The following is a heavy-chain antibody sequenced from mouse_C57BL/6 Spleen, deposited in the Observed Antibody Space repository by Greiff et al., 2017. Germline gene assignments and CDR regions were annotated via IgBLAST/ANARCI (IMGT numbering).Heavy chain of an antibody. D-gene: IGHD1-1*01. Sequence: EVKVVESGEGLVKPGGSLKLSCAASGFTFSSYAMSWVRQTPEKRLEWVAYISSGGDYIYSADTVKGRFTISRDNARNNLYLQMISLKSEDTAMYYCSRDGYYGSSSYFDYWGQGTTLTVSS. CDR2: ISSGGDYI. CDR1: GFTFSSYA. J-gene: IGHJ2*01. V-gene: IGHV5-9-1*02. CDR3: SRDGYYGSSSYFDY.